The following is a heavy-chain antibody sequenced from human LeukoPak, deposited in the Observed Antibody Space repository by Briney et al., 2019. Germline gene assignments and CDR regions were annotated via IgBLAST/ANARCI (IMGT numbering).Heavy chain of an antibody. CDR2: INHSGST. D-gene: IGHD6-13*01. V-gene: IGHV4-34*01. Sequence: SETLSLACAVYGGSFSGYYWSWIRQPPGKGLEWIGEINHSGSTNYNPSLRSRVTISVDTSKNQFSLKLSSVTAADSAVYYCARRSSSWYSKIDSWGQGTLVTVSS. CDR3: ARRSSSWYSKIDS. J-gene: IGHJ4*02. CDR1: GGSFSGYY.